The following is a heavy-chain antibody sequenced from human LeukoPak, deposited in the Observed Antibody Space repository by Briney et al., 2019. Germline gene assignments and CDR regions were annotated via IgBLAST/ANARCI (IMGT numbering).Heavy chain of an antibody. J-gene: IGHJ4*02. Sequence: ATVKVSCKASGYNLTSYGISWVRQAPGQGLEWMGWISAYNGNTNYAQKLQGRVTMTTDTSTSTAYMELRSLRSDDTAVYYCARETVAGTGDYWGQGTLVTVSS. CDR1: GYNLTSYG. D-gene: IGHD6-19*01. V-gene: IGHV1-18*01. CDR3: ARETVAGTGDY. CDR2: ISAYNGNT.